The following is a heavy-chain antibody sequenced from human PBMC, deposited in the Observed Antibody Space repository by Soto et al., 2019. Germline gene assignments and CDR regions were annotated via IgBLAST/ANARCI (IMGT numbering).Heavy chain of an antibody. D-gene: IGHD3-3*01. CDR1: GYSFNSYG. CDR2: ISASSGNT. V-gene: IGHV1-18*01. Sequence: QAQLMQSGPEVKNPGASVKVSCKASGYSFNSYGISWVRQAPGKGLEWMGWISASSGNTSYAQDLQGRLTMTTDTSTSTAYLEVRSLTSDDTAVYDCARETKFYGFWSGYYRFDTWGQGTLVSVSS. J-gene: IGHJ5*02. CDR3: ARETKFYGFWSGYYRFDT.